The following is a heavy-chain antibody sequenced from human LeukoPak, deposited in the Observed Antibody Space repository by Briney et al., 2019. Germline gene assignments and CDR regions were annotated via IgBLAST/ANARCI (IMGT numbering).Heavy chain of an antibody. J-gene: IGHJ4*02. V-gene: IGHV3-23*01. CDR3: AKGEWELL. CDR2: ISGSGGST. CDR1: GFTFSSYA. D-gene: IGHD1-26*01. Sequence: GGSLRPSCAASGFTFSSYAMSWVRQAPGKGLEWVSAISGSGGSTYYADSVKGRFTISRDNSKNPLYMQMNSLRAEDTAVYYGAKGEWELLWGQGTLVTVSS.